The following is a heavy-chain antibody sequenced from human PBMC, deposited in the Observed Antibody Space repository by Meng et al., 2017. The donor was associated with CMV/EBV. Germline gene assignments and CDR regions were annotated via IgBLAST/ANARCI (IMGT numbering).Heavy chain of an antibody. V-gene: IGHV3-49*04. CDR3: ARHVYRVGAFDI. CDR2: IRSKPYGGST. J-gene: IGHJ3*02. CDR1: GFTFRDYA. D-gene: IGHD2-2*02. Sequence: GGSLRLSCTPSGFTFRDYAMTWVRQAPGEGLEWVGLIRSKPYGGSTEYAASVKGRFTISRDDSKNIGYLQMNSLRAEDTAVYYCARHVYRVGAFDIWGQGTMVTVSS.